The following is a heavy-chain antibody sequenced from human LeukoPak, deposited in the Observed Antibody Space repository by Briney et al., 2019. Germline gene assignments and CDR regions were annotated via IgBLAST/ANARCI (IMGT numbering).Heavy chain of an antibody. Sequence: ISYSGSTIYIPSLKRRLTISVDTSTNQISLKLNSLSDADTAIYYCVRGAVSAGGVFDVWGQGTLVTVS. V-gene: IGHV4-59*09. CDR2: ISYSGST. D-gene: IGHD2-8*02. CDR3: VRGAVSAGGVFDV. J-gene: IGHJ3*01.